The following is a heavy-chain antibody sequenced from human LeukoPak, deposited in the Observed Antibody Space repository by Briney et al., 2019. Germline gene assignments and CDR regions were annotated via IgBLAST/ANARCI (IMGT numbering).Heavy chain of an antibody. CDR3: ASTDRIKDAFDI. Sequence: SETLSLTCTVSGGSISSSSYYWSWIRQPPGKGLEWIGYIYYSGSTNYNPSLKSRVTISVDTSKNQFSLKLGSVTAADTAVYYCASTDRIKDAFDIWGQGTMVTVSS. D-gene: IGHD1-14*01. CDR2: IYYSGST. J-gene: IGHJ3*02. CDR1: GGSISSSSYY. V-gene: IGHV4-61*01.